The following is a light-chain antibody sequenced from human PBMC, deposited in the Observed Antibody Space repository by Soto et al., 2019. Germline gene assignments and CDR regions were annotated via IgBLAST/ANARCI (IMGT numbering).Light chain of an antibody. CDR1: QSINTY. J-gene: IGKJ5*01. CDR2: DAS. CDR3: QQRSNWPIT. Sequence: PGEGATLSCRASQSINTYLAWYQQKPGQAPRLLIYDASNRATGIPARFSGSGSGTDFTLTISSLEPEDFAVYYCQQRSNWPITFGQGTRLEIK. V-gene: IGKV3-11*01.